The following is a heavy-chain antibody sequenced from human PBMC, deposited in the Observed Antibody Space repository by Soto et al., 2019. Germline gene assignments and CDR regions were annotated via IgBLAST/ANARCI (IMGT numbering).Heavy chain of an antibody. CDR1: GFTFDDYG. CDR3: ARRLDPLQYSDY. Sequence: GGSPRLSCAASGFTFDDYGMNWVRQAPGKRLEWVSFISFSGNTIYYADSVRGRFTISRDNAKSTLFLQMNSLRDDDTATYYCARRLDPLQYSDYWGRGTLVTVSS. J-gene: IGHJ4*02. D-gene: IGHD5-18*01. CDR2: ISFSGNTI. V-gene: IGHV3-48*02.